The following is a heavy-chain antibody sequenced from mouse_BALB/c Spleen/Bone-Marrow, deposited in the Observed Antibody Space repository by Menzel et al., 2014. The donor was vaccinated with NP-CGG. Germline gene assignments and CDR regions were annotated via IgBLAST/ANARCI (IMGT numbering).Heavy chain of an antibody. CDR2: IYPGDGDT. CDR3: ARRDGSTYYYAMDH. CDR1: GYAFSNYW. V-gene: IGHV1-80*01. Sequence: VQLVESGAELVRPGSSVKISCKASGYAFSNYWMNWVKQRPGQGLEWIGQIYPGDGDTNYNGKFKGKATLTADKSSSTAYMQLSSLTSEDSAVYFCARRDGSTYYYAMDHWGQGTSVTVSS. D-gene: IGHD1-1*01. J-gene: IGHJ4*01.